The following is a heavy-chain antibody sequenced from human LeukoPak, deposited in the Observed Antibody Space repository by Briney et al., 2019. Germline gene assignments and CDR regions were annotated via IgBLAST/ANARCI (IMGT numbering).Heavy chain of an antibody. D-gene: IGHD3-22*01. CDR2: VSAYNGNT. CDR3: ARVMLDSSGYYSGWFDP. CDR1: GYTFTSYG. V-gene: IGHV1-18*01. J-gene: IGHJ5*02. Sequence: ASVKVSCKASGYTFTSYGISWVRQAPGQGLEWMGWVSAYNGNTNYTQKLQGRVTMTTDTSTSTAYMELRSLRSDDTAVYYCARVMLDSSGYYSGWFDPWGQGTLATVSS.